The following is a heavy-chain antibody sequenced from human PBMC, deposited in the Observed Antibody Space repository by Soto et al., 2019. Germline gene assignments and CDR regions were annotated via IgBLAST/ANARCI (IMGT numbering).Heavy chain of an antibody. J-gene: IGHJ1*01. Sequence: TGGSLRLSYTASGSVFSSLAMHWIRQPPGKGLEWVAVVFNDESSISYADSVKGRFTISRDNSRNTLYLQMTSLRLEDTALYYCATGAAYYYDTSRYWGQGTLVTVSS. V-gene: IGHV3-30-3*01. CDR2: VFNDESSI. CDR1: GSVFSSLA. CDR3: ATGAAYYYDTSRY. D-gene: IGHD3-22*01.